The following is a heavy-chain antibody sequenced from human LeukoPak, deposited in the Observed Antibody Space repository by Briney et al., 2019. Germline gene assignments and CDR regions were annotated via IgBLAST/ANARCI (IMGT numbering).Heavy chain of an antibody. CDR3: ARTNYYDSRHFDY. CDR1: GGTSSSYA. Sequence: ASVKVSCKASGGTSSSYAISWVRQAPGQGLEWMGWISAYNGNTNYAQKLQGRVTMTTDTSTSTAYMELRSLRSDDTAVYYCARTNYYDSRHFDYWGQGTLVTVSS. J-gene: IGHJ4*02. D-gene: IGHD3-22*01. CDR2: ISAYNGNT. V-gene: IGHV1-18*01.